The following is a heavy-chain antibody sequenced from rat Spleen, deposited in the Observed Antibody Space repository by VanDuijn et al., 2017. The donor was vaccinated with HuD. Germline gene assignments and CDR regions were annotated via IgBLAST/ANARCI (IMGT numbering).Heavy chain of an antibody. CDR1: GFTFSDYY. Sequence: EVQLVESDGGLVQPGRSLKLSCAASGFTFSDYYMAWVRQAPTKGLEWVATISYDGSGTYYRDSVKGRFTVSRDNAKSTLYLQMESLRSEDTATYYGTRHWGYWGQGVMVTVSS. D-gene: IGHD4-6*01. J-gene: IGHJ2*01. CDR3: TRHWGY. V-gene: IGHV5-29*01. CDR2: ISYDGSGT.